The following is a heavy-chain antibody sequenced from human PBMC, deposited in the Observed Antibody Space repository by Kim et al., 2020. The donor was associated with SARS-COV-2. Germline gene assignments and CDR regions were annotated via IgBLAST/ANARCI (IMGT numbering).Heavy chain of an antibody. J-gene: IGHJ4*02. CDR2: IYPGDFDT. D-gene: IGHD1-26*01. V-gene: IGHV5-51*01. CDR1: GYNFSTSW. Sequence: GESLKISCQGSGYNFSTSWIGWVRQMPGKGLEWMGIIYPGDFDTRYSPSFQGQVSISADKSINTAYLHWNSLKASDTAMYYCARRGGSLKFFDYWGQGTLVTVSS. CDR3: ARRGGSLKFFDY.